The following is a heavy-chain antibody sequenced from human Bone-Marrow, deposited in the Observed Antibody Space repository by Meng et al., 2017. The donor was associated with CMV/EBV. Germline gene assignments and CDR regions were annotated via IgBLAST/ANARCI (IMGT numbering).Heavy chain of an antibody. CDR1: GYTFTRYD. D-gene: IGHD6-13*01. CDR2: MNPNSGNT. V-gene: IGHV1-8*01. J-gene: IGHJ4*02. Sequence: ASVKVSCKASGYTFTRYDIMWVRQATGQGLEWMGWMNPNSGNTGYAKKFQGRVTMTRDTSISTAYMELSSLRSEDTAVYYCARARSSSRSGGFDYWGQGTLVTVSS. CDR3: ARARSSSRSGGFDY.